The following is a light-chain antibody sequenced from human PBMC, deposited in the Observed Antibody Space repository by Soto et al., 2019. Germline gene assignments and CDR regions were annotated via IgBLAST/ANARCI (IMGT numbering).Light chain of an antibody. CDR1: SRDVGNYNF. V-gene: IGLV2-14*01. Sequence: SVLTQPASVSGSPGQSITVSCTGTSRDVGNYNFVSWYQQHPGKAPKVIIYDVSNRPSGVSDRFSASKSGNTASLTISGLQTEDEAVYFCSSYTSGSVRFGGGTKVTVL. J-gene: IGLJ3*02. CDR2: DVS. CDR3: SSYTSGSVR.